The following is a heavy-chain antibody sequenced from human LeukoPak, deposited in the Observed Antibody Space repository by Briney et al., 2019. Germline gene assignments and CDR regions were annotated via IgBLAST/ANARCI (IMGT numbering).Heavy chain of an antibody. CDR1: GFTFSNYG. CDR2: IWDSGTEA. Sequence: PGGALRLSCAASGFTFSNYGMHWGREAPGKEREWGSFIWDSGTEAYYADSVKGRFTISRDNSKNTLYLQMNSLRGEDTALYYCARDPAREYYDSTGYFDSWGQGTLVTVSS. V-gene: IGHV3-33*01. J-gene: IGHJ4*02. D-gene: IGHD3-22*01. CDR3: ARDPAREYYDSTGYFDS.